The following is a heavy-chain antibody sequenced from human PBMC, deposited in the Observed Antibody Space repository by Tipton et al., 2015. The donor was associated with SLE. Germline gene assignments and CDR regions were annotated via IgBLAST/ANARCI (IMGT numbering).Heavy chain of an antibody. J-gene: IGHJ4*02. D-gene: IGHD6-19*01. CDR1: GFTFSSYG. Sequence: SLRLSCAASGFTFSSYGMHWVRQAPGKGLEWVAVIWYDGSNKYYADSVKGRFTISRDNSKNTLYLQMNSLRAEDTAVYYCAREGYSSGWGDYFDYWGQGTLVTVSS. CDR2: IWYDGSNK. V-gene: IGHV3-33*01. CDR3: AREGYSSGWGDYFDY.